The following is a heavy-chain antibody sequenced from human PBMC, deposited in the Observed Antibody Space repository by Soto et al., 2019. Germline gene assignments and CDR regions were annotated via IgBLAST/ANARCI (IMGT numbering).Heavy chain of an antibody. CDR2: ISYDGSNK. CDR3: AKESYYDSSGYYSDYFDY. D-gene: IGHD3-22*01. J-gene: IGHJ4*02. Sequence: QVQLVESGGGVVQPGRSLRLSCAASGFTFNSYDMHWVRQAPGKGLEWVAVISYDGSNKYYADSVKGRFTISRDNSKNTLYLQMNSLRAEDTAVYYCAKESYYDSSGYYSDYFDYWGQGTLVTVSS. CDR1: GFTFNSYD. V-gene: IGHV3-30*18.